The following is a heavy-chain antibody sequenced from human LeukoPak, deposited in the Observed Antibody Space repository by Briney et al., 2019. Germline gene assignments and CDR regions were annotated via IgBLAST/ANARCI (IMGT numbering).Heavy chain of an antibody. Sequence: GGSLRLSCEASGFTFSAYAMTWVRQAPGKGLEWVSYISSSSSYTDYADSVKGRFTISRDNAKNSLNLQMNSLRAEDTAVYYCARDSGYSGYSDYWGQGTLVTVSS. CDR2: ISSSSSYT. CDR1: GFTFSAYA. J-gene: IGHJ4*02. D-gene: IGHD5-12*01. V-gene: IGHV3-11*05. CDR3: ARDSGYSGYSDY.